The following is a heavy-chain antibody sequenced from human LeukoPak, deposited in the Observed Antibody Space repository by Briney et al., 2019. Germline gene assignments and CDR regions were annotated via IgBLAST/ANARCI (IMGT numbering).Heavy chain of an antibody. J-gene: IGHJ4*02. D-gene: IGHD3-22*01. CDR2: INHSGST. CDR3: ARGDYETSGYYFDY. CDR1: GGSFSGYY. Sequence: SETLSLTCAVYGGSFSGYYWSWIRQPPGKGLEWIGEINHSGSTNYNPSLKSRVTISVDMSKNQFSLKLSSVTAADTAVYYCARGDYETSGYYFDYWGQGTLVTVSS. V-gene: IGHV4-34*01.